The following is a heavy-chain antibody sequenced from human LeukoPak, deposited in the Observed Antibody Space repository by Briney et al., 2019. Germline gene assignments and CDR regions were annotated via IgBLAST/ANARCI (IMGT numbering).Heavy chain of an antibody. CDR1: GGSISSYY. V-gene: IGHV4-4*07. J-gene: IGHJ6*02. CDR3: AREVPYGSGSYVHYYYYYGMDV. D-gene: IGHD3-10*01. Sequence: SETLSLTCTVSGGSISSYYWSWIRQPAGKGLEWIGRIYTSGSTTYNPSLKSRVTMSVDTSKNQFSLKLSSVTAADTAVYYCAREVPYGSGSYVHYYYYYGMDVWGQGTTVTVSS. CDR2: IYTSGST.